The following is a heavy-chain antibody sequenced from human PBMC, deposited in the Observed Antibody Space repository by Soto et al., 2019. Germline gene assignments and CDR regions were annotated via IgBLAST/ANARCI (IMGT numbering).Heavy chain of an antibody. J-gene: IGHJ4*02. V-gene: IGHV3-66*01. D-gene: IGHD3-9*01. CDR3: ARAATYYDILTGYQL. CDR2: IYSGGST. CDR1: GFTVSSNY. Sequence: GGSLRLSCAASGFTVSSNYMSWVRQAPGKGLEWVSVIYSGGSTYYADSVKGRFTISRDNSKNTLYLQMNSLRAEDTAVYYCARAATYYDILTGYQLWGQGTLVTVSS.